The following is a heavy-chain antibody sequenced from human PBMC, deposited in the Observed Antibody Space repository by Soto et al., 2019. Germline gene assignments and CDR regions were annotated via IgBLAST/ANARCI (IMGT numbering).Heavy chain of an antibody. J-gene: IGHJ4*02. CDR3: ATGEYYYDSSGYYYC. CDR2: ISSSSSYI. Sequence: GGSLRLSCAASGFSFSSYSMNGVRQAPGKGLEWVSSISSSSSYIYYADSVKGRFTISRDNAKNSLYLQMNSLRAEDTAVYYCATGEYYYDSSGYYYCWGQGTLVTVSS. CDR1: GFSFSSYS. D-gene: IGHD3-22*01. V-gene: IGHV3-21*01.